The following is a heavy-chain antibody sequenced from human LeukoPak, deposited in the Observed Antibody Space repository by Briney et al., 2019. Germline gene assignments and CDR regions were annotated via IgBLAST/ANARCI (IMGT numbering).Heavy chain of an antibody. V-gene: IGHV5-51*01. Sequence: GESLKISCQGSGYSFNTYWIAWVRQMPGKGLEWMGIIYPGDSDTRYSPSFQGQITMSADKSINTAYLRLSSLKASDTAMYYCARAYYCGGGGCKLEYWGQGTLVTVSS. J-gene: IGHJ4*02. CDR3: ARAYYCGGGGCKLEY. CDR2: IYPGDSDT. D-gene: IGHD2-21*01. CDR1: GYSFNTYW.